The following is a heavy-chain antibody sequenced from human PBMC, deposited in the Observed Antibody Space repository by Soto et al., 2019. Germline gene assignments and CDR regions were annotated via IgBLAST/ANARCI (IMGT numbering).Heavy chain of an antibody. CDR3: ARSRHGSGSYTHFYYGLDV. CDR1: GFTFISYA. CDR2: ISFDGSTE. D-gene: IGHD3-10*01. V-gene: IGHV3-30-3*01. J-gene: IGHJ6*02. Sequence: QVQLVESGGGVVQPGRSLRLSCAASGFTFISYAMHWVRQAPGKGLEWVAVISFDGSTEYYADSVKGRLTISRDNSKNSVYLQMNSLRSEDTAVYYGARSRHGSGSYTHFYYGLDVWGQGTTVTVSS.